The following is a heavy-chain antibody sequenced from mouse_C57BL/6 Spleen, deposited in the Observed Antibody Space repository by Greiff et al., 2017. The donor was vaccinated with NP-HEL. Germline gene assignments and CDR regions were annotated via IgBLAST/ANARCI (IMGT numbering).Heavy chain of an antibody. V-gene: IGHV8-8*01. J-gene: IGHJ1*03. Sequence: QVQLKESGPGILQPSQTLSLTCSFSGFSLSTFGMGVGWIRQPSGKGLEWLAHIWWDDDKYYNPALKSRLTISKDTSKNQVFLKIANVDTADTATYYCARIGYYGNSVGGYFDVWGTGTTVTVSS. CDR1: GFSLSTFGMG. CDR2: IWWDDDK. D-gene: IGHD2-1*01. CDR3: ARIGYYGNSVGGYFDV.